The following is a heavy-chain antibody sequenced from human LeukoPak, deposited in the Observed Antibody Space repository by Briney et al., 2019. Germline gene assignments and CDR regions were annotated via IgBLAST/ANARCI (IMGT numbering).Heavy chain of an antibody. Sequence: ASVKVSCKASGGTFSSYAISWVRQAPGQGLEWMGGIIPIFGTANYAQKFQGRVTITTGESTSTAYMELSSLRSEDTAVYYCARVAPSEEIAVAGTRHYYYYYYMDVWGKGTTVTVSS. D-gene: IGHD6-13*01. J-gene: IGHJ6*03. CDR2: IIPIFGTA. CDR1: GGTFSSYA. CDR3: ARVAPSEEIAVAGTRHYYYYYYMDV. V-gene: IGHV1-69*05.